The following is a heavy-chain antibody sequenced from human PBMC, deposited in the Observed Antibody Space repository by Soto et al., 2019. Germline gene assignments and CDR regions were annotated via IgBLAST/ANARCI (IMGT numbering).Heavy chain of an antibody. CDR3: ARDLLQRIAATYYFDY. Sequence: GGSLRLSCAASGFTFSSYAMHWVRQAPGKGLEWVAVISYDGSNKYYADSVKGRFTISRDNSKNTLYLQMNSLRAEDTAVYYCARDLLQRIAATYYFDYWGQGTLVTVSS. CDR1: GFTFSSYA. CDR2: ISYDGSNK. J-gene: IGHJ4*02. V-gene: IGHV3-30-3*01. D-gene: IGHD6-13*01.